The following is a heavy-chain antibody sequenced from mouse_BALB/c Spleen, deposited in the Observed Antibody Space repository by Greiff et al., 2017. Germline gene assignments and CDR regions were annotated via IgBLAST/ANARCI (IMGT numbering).Heavy chain of an antibody. D-gene: IGHD2-12*01. V-gene: IGHV5-12-2*01. Sequence: EVQGVESGGGLVQPGGSLKLSCAASGFTFSSYTMSWVRQTPEKRLEWVAYISNGGGSTYYPDTVKGRFTISRDNPKNTLFLQMTSLRSEDTAMYYCARYPPYDGFYYAMDYWGQGTSVTVSS. CDR2: ISNGGGST. CDR3: ARYPPYDGFYYAMDY. CDR1: GFTFSSYT. J-gene: IGHJ4*01.